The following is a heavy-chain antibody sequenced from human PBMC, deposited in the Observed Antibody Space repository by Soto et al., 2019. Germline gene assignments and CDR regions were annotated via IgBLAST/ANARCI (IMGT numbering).Heavy chain of an antibody. CDR1: GGSISTYY. CDR3: AREMDTAVVFDY. D-gene: IGHD5-18*01. CDR2: VFYSGST. Sequence: GTLSLTCTVSGGSISTYYWNWIRQPPGKGLEWIGYVFYSGSTNYNPSLKSRVTISVDRSKNQFSLNLTSVTAADTAVYYCAREMDTAVVFDYWGQGALVTVSS. V-gene: IGHV4-59*01. J-gene: IGHJ4*02.